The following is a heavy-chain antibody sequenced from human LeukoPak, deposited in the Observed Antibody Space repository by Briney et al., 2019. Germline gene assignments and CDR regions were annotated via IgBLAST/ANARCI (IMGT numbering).Heavy chain of an antibody. Sequence: PSETLSLTCTVSGGPITSYYWSWIRQPAGKGLEWIGRIHSNENTNYNPSLKSRVTMSVETSKNQFSLKLSSVTAADTAVYYCARGGTTPYYFDDWGQGTLVTVSS. V-gene: IGHV4-4*07. CDR2: IHSNENT. J-gene: IGHJ4*02. CDR1: GGPITSYY. CDR3: ARGGTTPYYFDD. D-gene: IGHD2-15*01.